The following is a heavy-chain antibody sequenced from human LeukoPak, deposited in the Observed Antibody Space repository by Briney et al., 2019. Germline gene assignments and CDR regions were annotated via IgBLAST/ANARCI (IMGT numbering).Heavy chain of an antibody. J-gene: IGHJ5*02. CDR1: GGSISSYY. D-gene: IGHD2-2*01. CDR2: IYTSGST. CDR3: ARVLGYCSSTSCYGVWFDP. V-gene: IGHV4-4*07. Sequence: PAETLSLTCTVSGGSISSYYWSWIRQPAGKVLEWIGRIYTSGSTNYNPSLKSRVTMSVDTSKNQFSLKLSSVTAADTAVYYCARVLGYCSSTSCYGVWFDPWGQGTLVTVSS.